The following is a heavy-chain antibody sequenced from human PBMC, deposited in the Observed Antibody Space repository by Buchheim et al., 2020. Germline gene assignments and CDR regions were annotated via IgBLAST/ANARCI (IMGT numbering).Heavy chain of an antibody. V-gene: IGHV4-34*01. CDR2: INHSGST. CDR1: GGSFSGYY. D-gene: IGHD3-3*01. J-gene: IGHJ6*03. Sequence: QVQLQQWGAGLLKPSETLSLTCAVYGGSFSGYYWSWIRQPPGKGLEWIGEINHSGSTNYNPSLKSRVTISVDTSKNKFSLKLSSVTAADTAVYYCARLLYDFWSGYYTAYYYYMDVWGKGTT. CDR3: ARLLYDFWSGYYTAYYYYMDV.